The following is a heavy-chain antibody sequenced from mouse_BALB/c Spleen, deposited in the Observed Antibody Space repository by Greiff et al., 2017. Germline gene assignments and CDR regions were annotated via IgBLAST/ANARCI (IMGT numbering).Heavy chain of an antibody. Sequence: VKLMESGPGLVAPSQSLSITCTVSGFSLTSYGVHWVRQPPGKGLEWLGVIWAGGSTNYNSALMSRLSISKDNSKSQVFLKMNSLQTDDTAMYYCARDQRDYDGYYFDYWGQGTTLTVSS. CDR3: ARDQRDYDGYYFDY. CDR2: IWAGGST. D-gene: IGHD2-4*01. V-gene: IGHV2-9*02. CDR1: GFSLTSYG. J-gene: IGHJ2*01.